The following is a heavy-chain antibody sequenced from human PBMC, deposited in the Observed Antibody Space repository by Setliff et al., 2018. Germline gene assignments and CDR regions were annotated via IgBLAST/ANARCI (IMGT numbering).Heavy chain of an antibody. D-gene: IGHD6-13*01. CDR3: ARDRHVLSSTWDIYSFDY. V-gene: IGHV3-15*01. CDR2: VKTNADGGTA. J-gene: IGHJ4*02. CDR1: GFTFSHTW. Sequence: PGGSLRLSCAASGFTFSHTWMNWVRQAPGKGLEWVGRVKTNADGGTADYAVPVKGRFTISRDDSKDTLYLQMNNLKTEDTGVYYCARDRHVLSSTWDIYSFDYWGQGTLVTVSS.